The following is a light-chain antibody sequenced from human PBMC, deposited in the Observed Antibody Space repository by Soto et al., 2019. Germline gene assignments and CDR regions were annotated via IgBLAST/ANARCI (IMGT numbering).Light chain of an antibody. Sequence: EIVLTQSPGTLSLSPGERATLSCRASQSVSSNLAWYQQKPGQAPRLLIYGASTRATGIPARFSGSGSGTEFTLTISSLQSEDFAVYYCQQYKKWPRTFGHGTKVDI. CDR1: QSVSSN. CDR3: QQYKKWPRT. J-gene: IGKJ1*01. CDR2: GAS. V-gene: IGKV3-15*01.